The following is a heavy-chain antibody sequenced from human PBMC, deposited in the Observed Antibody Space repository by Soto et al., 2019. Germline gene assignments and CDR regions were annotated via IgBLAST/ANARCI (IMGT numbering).Heavy chain of an antibody. J-gene: IGHJ6*02. Sequence: QVQLVQSGAEVKKPGSSVKVSCKATGSTFSSYAISWVRQAPGQGLEWMGGIIPIFGTANYAQKFQGRVTITADESTSTAYMELSSLRSEDTAVYYCARGPYGSGSYRHYYYGMDVWGQGTTVPVSS. CDR2: IIPIFGTA. CDR3: ARGPYGSGSYRHYYYGMDV. CDR1: GSTFSSYA. D-gene: IGHD3-10*01. V-gene: IGHV1-69*01.